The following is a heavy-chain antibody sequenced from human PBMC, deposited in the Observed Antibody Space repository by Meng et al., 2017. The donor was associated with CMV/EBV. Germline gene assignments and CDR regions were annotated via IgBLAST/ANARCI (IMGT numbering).Heavy chain of an antibody. CDR2: IYSGGST. Sequence: GESLKISCAASGFTVSSNYMSWVRQAPGKGLEWVSVIYSGGSTYYADSVKGRFTISRDNSKNTLYLQMSSLRAEDTAVYYCARGYCSSTSCTNYYYYYYGMDVWGQGTTVTVSS. J-gene: IGHJ6*02. V-gene: IGHV3-53*01. CDR1: GFTVSSNY. D-gene: IGHD2-2*01. CDR3: ARGYCSSTSCTNYYYYYYGMDV.